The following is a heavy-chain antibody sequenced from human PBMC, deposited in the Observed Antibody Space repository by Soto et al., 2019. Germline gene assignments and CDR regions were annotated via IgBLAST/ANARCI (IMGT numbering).Heavy chain of an antibody. V-gene: IGHV3-30-3*01. J-gene: IGHJ6*02. CDR3: ARDGEAMGHYYGMDV. D-gene: IGHD3-10*01. CDR1: GFTFSSYA. CDR2: ISYDGSNK. Sequence: GGSLRLSCAASGFTFSSYAMHWVRQAPGKGLEWVAVISYDGSNKYYADSVKGRFTISRDNSKTTLYLQMNSLRAEDTAVYYCARDGEAMGHYYGMDVWGQGTTVTVSS.